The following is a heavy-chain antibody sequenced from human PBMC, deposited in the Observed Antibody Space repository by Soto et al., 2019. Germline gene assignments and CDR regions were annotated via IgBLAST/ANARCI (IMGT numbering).Heavy chain of an antibody. D-gene: IGHD3-9*01. Sequence: SVKVSCKASGGTFSSYAISWVRQAPGQGLEWMGGIIPIFGTANYAQKFQGRVTITADESTSTAYMELSSLRSEYTAVYYCAIAQVNSGYAAAFDIWGQGTMVTVSS. CDR1: GGTFSSYA. V-gene: IGHV1-69*13. CDR3: AIAQVNSGYAAAFDI. CDR2: IIPIFGTA. J-gene: IGHJ3*02.